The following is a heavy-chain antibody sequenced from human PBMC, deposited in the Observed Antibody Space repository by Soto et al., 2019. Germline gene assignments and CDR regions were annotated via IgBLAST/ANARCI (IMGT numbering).Heavy chain of an antibody. V-gene: IGHV3-33*01. J-gene: IGHJ6*03. CDR3: ARGGYSSSWGDYYYMDV. CDR1: GFTFRSYG. Sequence: GGSLRLSCAASGFTFRSYGMHWVRQAPGKGLEWVGVIWYDGSNKDYADSVKGRFTISRDNAKNTLYLQMNSLRAEDTAVYYCARGGYSSSWGDYYYMDVWGKGTTVTVSS. D-gene: IGHD6-13*01. CDR2: IWYDGSNK.